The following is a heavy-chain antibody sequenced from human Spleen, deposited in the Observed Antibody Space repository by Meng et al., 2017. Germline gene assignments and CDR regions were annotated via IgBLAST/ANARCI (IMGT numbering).Heavy chain of an antibody. CDR3: ARDYFGSGSYSALD. J-gene: IGHJ4*02. Sequence: ASVKVSCKASGYTFTGYYMHWVRQAPGQGLEWMGIINPSDGSTNYAQKFQGRVTMTRDTSTSTIYVELSSLRYGDTAVYYCARDYFGSGSYSALDWGQGTLVTVSS. D-gene: IGHD3-10*01. V-gene: IGHV1-46*01. CDR2: INPSDGST. CDR1: GYTFTGYY.